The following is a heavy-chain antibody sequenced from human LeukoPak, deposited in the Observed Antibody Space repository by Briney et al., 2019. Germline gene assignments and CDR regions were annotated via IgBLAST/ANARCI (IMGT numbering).Heavy chain of an antibody. J-gene: IGHJ4*02. CDR1: GFTFSIYW. CDR2: INHSGST. Sequence: GSLRLSCAASGFTFSIYWMSWVRQPPGKGLEWIGEINHSGSTNYNPSLKSRVTISVDTSKNQFSLKLSSVTAADTAVYYCARVIPPGGYSYGYVLDYWGQGTLVTVSS. CDR3: ARVIPPGGYSYGYVLDY. V-gene: IGHV4-34*01. D-gene: IGHD5-18*01.